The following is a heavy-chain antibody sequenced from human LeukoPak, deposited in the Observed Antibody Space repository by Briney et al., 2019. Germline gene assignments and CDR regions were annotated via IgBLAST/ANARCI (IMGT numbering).Heavy chain of an antibody. J-gene: IGHJ4*02. V-gene: IGHV3-23*01. CDR3: ARSGGYDSSGRGYYFDY. Sequence: PGGSLRLSCAASGLTFSSYAMSWVSQAPGKGLEWVSAISGSGGSTYYPDSVKGRFTISRDNSKNTLYLQMNSLRAEDTAVYYCARSGGYDSSGRGYYFDYWGQGTLVTVSS. D-gene: IGHD3-22*01. CDR1: GLTFSSYA. CDR2: ISGSGGST.